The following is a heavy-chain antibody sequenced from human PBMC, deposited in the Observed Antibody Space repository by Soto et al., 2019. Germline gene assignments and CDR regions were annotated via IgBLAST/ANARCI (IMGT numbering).Heavy chain of an antibody. V-gene: IGHV3-30*18. CDR2: ISYDGSNK. CDR3: AKDRRGATILYYYYGMDV. J-gene: IGHJ6*02. CDR1: GFTFSSYG. Sequence: GGSLRLSCAASGFTFSSYGMHWVRQAPGKGLEWVAIISYDGSNKYYADSVKGRFTISRDNSKNTLYLQMNSLRAEDTAVYYCAKDRRGATILYYYYGMDVWGQGTTVTVSS. D-gene: IGHD5-12*01.